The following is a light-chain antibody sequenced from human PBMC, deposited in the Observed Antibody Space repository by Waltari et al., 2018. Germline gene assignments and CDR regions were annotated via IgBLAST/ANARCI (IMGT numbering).Light chain of an antibody. CDR3: SSYAGSNNLV. V-gene: IGLV2-8*01. J-gene: IGLJ2*01. CDR2: EVF. CDR1: SSDVGGYDY. Sequence: QSALTQPPSASGSPGQSVTISCTGTSSDVGGYDYVSWYQQLPGKAPKLMIFEVFKRPSGVPDRFSGSRSGNTASLTVSGPQAEDEADYYCSSYAGSNNLVFGGGTKLTVL.